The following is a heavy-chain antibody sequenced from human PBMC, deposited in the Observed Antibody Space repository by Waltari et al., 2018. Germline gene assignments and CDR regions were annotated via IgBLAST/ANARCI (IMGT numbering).Heavy chain of an antibody. D-gene: IGHD3-3*01. Sequence: QLQLQESGPGLVKPSETLSLTCTVSGGSISSSSYYWGWIRQPPGKGLEWIGSIYYSGSTYYNPSLKSRVTISVDTSKNQFSLKLSSVTAADTAVYYCARVEMGYDFWSGYYGLRWFDPWGQGTLVTVSS. CDR2: IYYSGST. J-gene: IGHJ5*02. CDR3: ARVEMGYDFWSGYYGLRWFDP. V-gene: IGHV4-39*07. CDR1: GGSISSSSYY.